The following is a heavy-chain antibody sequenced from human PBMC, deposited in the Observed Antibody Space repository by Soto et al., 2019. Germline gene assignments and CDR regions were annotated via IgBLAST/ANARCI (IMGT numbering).Heavy chain of an antibody. CDR2: LKSDGSGT. J-gene: IGHJ4*02. D-gene: IGHD5-18*01. Sequence: EVQLVESGGGLVQPGGSLRLSCAASGFTFSSYWMHWVRQAPGKGLVWVSRLKSDGSGTTYADSVKGRLTISRDNAKNTLYLQMNSLRAEDXAVYYCVRGDGDXXXGNGYLGRHWGQGTLVTVSS. V-gene: IGHV3-74*01. CDR3: VRGDGDXXXGNGYLGRH. CDR1: GFTFSSYW.